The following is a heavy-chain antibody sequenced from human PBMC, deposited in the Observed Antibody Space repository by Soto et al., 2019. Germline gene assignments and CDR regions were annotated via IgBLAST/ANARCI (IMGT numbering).Heavy chain of an antibody. CDR2: IIPIFNTT. CDR3: ARAHILNGANIYETYFDH. Sequence: SVKVSCKGSGGTFGNSVISWVRQAPGQGLEWMGGIIPIFNTTNYAQKFQGRVTIIADESTSTGYMELASLRSEDTAVYYCARAHILNGANIYETYFDHWAQRTLVTVSS. CDR1: GGTFGNSV. J-gene: IGHJ4*02. D-gene: IGHD2-8*01. V-gene: IGHV1-69*13.